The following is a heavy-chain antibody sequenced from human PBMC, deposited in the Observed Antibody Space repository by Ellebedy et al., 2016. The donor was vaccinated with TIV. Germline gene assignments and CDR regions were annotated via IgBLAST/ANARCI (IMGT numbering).Heavy chain of an antibody. CDR3: ARAGGPGTADY. J-gene: IGHJ4*02. CDR2: INEHGSET. Sequence: PGGSLRLSCAASGFTFSEYWMSWVRQAPGKGLEWVANINEHGSETFYVDSVKGRFTISRDNAKNSLFLQIISLRAEDTAVYYCARAGGPGTADYWGQGTLVTVSS. D-gene: IGHD1-1*01. CDR1: GFTFSEYW. V-gene: IGHV3-7*03.